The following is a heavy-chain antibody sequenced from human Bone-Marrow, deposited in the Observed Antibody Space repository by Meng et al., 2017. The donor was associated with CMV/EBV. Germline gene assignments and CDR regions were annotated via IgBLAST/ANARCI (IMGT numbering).Heavy chain of an antibody. D-gene: IGHD4/OR15-4a*01. Sequence: SVKVSCKASGGTFSSYAISWVRQAPGQGLEWMGGIIPIFGTANYAQKFQGRVTITTDESTSTGYMDLSRLRSEDTAVYYCTRGDYGGMDVWGQGTTVTGSS. CDR2: IIPIFGTA. CDR1: GGTFSSYA. J-gene: IGHJ6*02. CDR3: TRGDYGGMDV. V-gene: IGHV1-69*05.